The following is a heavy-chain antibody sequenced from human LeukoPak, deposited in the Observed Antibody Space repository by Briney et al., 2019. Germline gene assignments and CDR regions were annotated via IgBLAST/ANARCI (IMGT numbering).Heavy chain of an antibody. Sequence: SETLSLTCTVSGGSISNSNYYWGWIRQPPGKGLECIGNIYYNGNTYYNSSLKSRVTISVDTSKNQFSLKLSSVTAADTAVYYCASLLNGGVAHWFDPWGQGTLVTVSS. CDR3: ASLLNGGVAHWFDP. CDR1: GGSISNSNYY. D-gene: IGHD7-27*01. V-gene: IGHV4-39*01. J-gene: IGHJ5*02. CDR2: IYYNGNT.